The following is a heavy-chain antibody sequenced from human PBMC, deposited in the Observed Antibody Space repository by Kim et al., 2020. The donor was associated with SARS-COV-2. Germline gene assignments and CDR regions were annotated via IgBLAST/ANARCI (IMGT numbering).Heavy chain of an antibody. D-gene: IGHD3-10*01. CDR2: MSYDGSNK. J-gene: IGHJ6*02. Sequence: GGSLRLSCAASGFTFSSYGMHWVRQAPGKGLEWVAVMSYDGSNKYYEDSVKGRFSISRDNSENTLYLQMNSLRAEDTAVYYCAKGGSGHYYYYGMDVWGQGTTVTVSS. CDR1: GFTFSSYG. CDR3: AKGGSGHYYYYGMDV. V-gene: IGHV3-30*18.